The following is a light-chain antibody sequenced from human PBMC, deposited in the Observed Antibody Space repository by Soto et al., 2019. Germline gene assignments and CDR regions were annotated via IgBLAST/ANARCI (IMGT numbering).Light chain of an antibody. Sequence: EIVLTQSPGTLSLSPGERATLSCRASQSVSSSYLAWYQQKPGQAPRLLIYGASSRATGIPDRFSGSGSGTDFTLTIGRLEPEDVAVYYGQQYGSAPPMYTFGQGTKLEIK. V-gene: IGKV3-20*01. J-gene: IGKJ2*01. CDR1: QSVSSSY. CDR2: GAS. CDR3: QQYGSAPPMYT.